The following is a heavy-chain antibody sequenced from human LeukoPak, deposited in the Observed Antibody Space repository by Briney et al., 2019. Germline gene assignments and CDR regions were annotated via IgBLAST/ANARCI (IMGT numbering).Heavy chain of an antibody. D-gene: IGHD1-26*01. V-gene: IGHV3-43*02. CDR1: GFTFDAYA. CDR3: ATWAFYHSLDV. Sequence: GGSLRLSCEASGFTFDAYAMHWVRQAPGKGLEWVSLINKDGSATYYADSVKGRFTISRDNSKNSLYLQMNSLRSEETALYYCATWAFYHSLDVWGQGTTVTVSS. J-gene: IGHJ6*02. CDR2: INKDGSAT.